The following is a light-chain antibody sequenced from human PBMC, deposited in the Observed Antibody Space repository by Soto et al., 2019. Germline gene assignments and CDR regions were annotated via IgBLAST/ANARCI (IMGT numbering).Light chain of an antibody. CDR2: LNN. CDR3: AAWDDSLSGLV. V-gene: IGLV1-47*01. CDR1: SSNSGSNY. Sequence: QSVLTQPPSASGTPGQRVTVSCSGSSSNSGSNYVYWYQQFPRTAPKLLMYLNNQRPSGVPDRFSGSKSGTSASLAISGLRSEDEADYYCAAWDDSLSGLVFGGGTKLTVL. J-gene: IGLJ3*02.